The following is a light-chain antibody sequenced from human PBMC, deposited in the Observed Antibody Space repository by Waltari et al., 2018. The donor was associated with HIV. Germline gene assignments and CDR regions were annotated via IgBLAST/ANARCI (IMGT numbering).Light chain of an antibody. CDR1: SSNIGNNY. CDR2: END. V-gene: IGLV1-51*02. J-gene: IGLJ3*02. Sequence: QSVLTQPPSVSAAPGQKVTISCSGSSSNIGNNYVSWYQHFPGTAPKLLIFENDKRPSGIPDRFSGSKSGTLATLGITGLQTGDEADYYCGTWDTSLIAGGVFGGGTKLTVL. CDR3: GTWDTSLIAGGV.